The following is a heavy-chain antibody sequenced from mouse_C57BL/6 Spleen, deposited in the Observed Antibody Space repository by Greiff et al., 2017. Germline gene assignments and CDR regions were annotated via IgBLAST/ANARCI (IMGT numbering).Heavy chain of an antibody. CDR2: IYPSDSEN. CDR3: ARDYRLGLDY. V-gene: IGHV1-61*01. Sequence: VQLQQPGAELVRPGSSVKLSCKASGYTFTSYWMDWVKQRPGQGLEWIGNIYPSDSENHYNQKFKDKATLTVDKSSSTAYMQLSSLTSEDSAVYYCARDYRLGLDYWGQGTSVTVSS. J-gene: IGHJ4*01. CDR1: GYTFTSYW. D-gene: IGHD2-14*01.